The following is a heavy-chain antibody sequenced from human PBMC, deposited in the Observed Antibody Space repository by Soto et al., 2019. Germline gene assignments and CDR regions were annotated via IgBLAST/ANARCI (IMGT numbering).Heavy chain of an antibody. J-gene: IGHJ4*02. V-gene: IGHV3-23*01. CDR1: GFTFSSYT. CDR3: AKDSPKDYIWWSYRPPDY. D-gene: IGHD3-16*02. CDR2: ISDSGGRT. Sequence: EVQLLESGGGLVQPGGSLRLSCAASGFTFSSYTMNWVRQAPGKGLEWVSAISDSGGRTYHADSVKGRFTISRDNSKNTLYLQMNSLRAEDTAVYYCAKDSPKDYIWWSYRPPDYWGQGTLVTVSS.